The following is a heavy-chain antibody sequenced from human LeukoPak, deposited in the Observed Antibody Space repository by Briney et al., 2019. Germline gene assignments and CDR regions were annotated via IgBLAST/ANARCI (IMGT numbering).Heavy chain of an antibody. Sequence: ASVKVSCKASGYTFTSYYMHWVRQAPGQGLEWMGIINPSGGSTSYAQKFQGRVTMTRDMSTSTVYMELSSLRSEDTAVYYCAREGGDYGSGSFNWFDPWGQGTLVTVSS. CDR3: AREGGDYGSGSFNWFDP. CDR2: INPSGGST. V-gene: IGHV1-46*01. CDR1: GYTFTSYY. J-gene: IGHJ5*02. D-gene: IGHD3-10*01.